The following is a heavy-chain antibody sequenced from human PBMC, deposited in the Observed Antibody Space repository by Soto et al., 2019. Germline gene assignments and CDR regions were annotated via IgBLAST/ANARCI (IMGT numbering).Heavy chain of an antibody. V-gene: IGHV4-34*01. CDR3: ARGGYYDFWSGYYTGHFYFDY. D-gene: IGHD3-3*01. CDR1: GGSFSGYY. Sequence: PSETQSLTCAVYGGSFSGYYWSWIRQPTGKGLEWIGEINHSGSTNYNPSLKSRVTISVDTSKNQFSLKLSSVTAADTAVYYCARGGYYDFWSGYYTGHFYFDYWGQGTLVTVSS. J-gene: IGHJ4*02. CDR2: INHSGST.